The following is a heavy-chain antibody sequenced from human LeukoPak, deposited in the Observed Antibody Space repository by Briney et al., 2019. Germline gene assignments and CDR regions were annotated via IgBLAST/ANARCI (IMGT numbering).Heavy chain of an antibody. Sequence: KPSETLSLTCNVSGDSITSGAFYWAWIRQSPGKGLEWIGNVYYSGSTQYNPSLRGRVSISMGKTKNQFSLNLNSVSVTDTAIYYCARRDYAAWFDPWGQGTLVTVSS. CDR2: VYYSGST. CDR1: GDSITSGAFY. CDR3: ARRDYAAWFDP. V-gene: IGHV4-39*01. J-gene: IGHJ5*02. D-gene: IGHD4/OR15-4a*01.